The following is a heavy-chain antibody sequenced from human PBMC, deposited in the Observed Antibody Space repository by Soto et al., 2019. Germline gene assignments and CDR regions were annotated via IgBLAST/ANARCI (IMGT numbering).Heavy chain of an antibody. CDR2: ISSSSSTI. Sequence: EVQLVESGGGLVQPGGSLRLSCAASGFTFSSYSMNWVRQAPGKGLEWVSYISSSSSTIYYADSVKGRFTISRDNAKNSLYLQMNSLRDEDTDVYYCARDRHDSSGYYAHFASWGQGTLVTVSS. CDR1: GFTFSSYS. J-gene: IGHJ4*02. CDR3: ARDRHDSSGYYAHFAS. D-gene: IGHD3-22*01. V-gene: IGHV3-48*02.